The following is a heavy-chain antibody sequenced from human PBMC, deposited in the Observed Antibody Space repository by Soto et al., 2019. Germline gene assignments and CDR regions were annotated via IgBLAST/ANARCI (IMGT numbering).Heavy chain of an antibody. Sequence: QVQLQESGPGLVKPSQTLSLTCTVSGGSISSGDYYWSWIRQPPGKGLEWIGYIYYSGSIYYNPSLESRVSISLDTSKNQFSLKLSSVTAADTAVYYCARAHGDGDFHYRGQGTLVTVSS. CDR2: IYYSGSI. J-gene: IGHJ4*02. V-gene: IGHV4-30-4*01. CDR3: ARAHGDGDFHY. CDR1: GGSISSGDYY. D-gene: IGHD3-16*01.